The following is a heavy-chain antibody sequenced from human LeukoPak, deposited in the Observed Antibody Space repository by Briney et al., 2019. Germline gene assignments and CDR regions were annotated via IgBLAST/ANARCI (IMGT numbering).Heavy chain of an antibody. CDR2: INWNGGST. D-gene: IGHD6-13*01. CDR1: GFTFSSYW. CDR3: ARDSMYSKAAFDI. J-gene: IGHJ3*02. V-gene: IGHV3-20*01. Sequence: AGGSLRLSCAASGFTFSSYWMHWVRQAPGKGLEWVSGINWNGGSTGYADSVKGRFTISRDNAKNSLYLQMNSLRAEDTALYHCARDSMYSKAAFDIWGQGTMVTVSS.